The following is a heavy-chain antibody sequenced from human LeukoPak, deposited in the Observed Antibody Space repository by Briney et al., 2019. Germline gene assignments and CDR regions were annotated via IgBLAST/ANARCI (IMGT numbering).Heavy chain of an antibody. D-gene: IGHD6-19*01. V-gene: IGHV3-23*01. CDR1: GFTFSSYA. J-gene: IGHJ4*02. CDR3: ARDEQWLVPAHYFDY. Sequence: PGGSLRLSCAASGFTFSSYAMSWVRQAPGKGLEWVSAISGSGGSTYYADSVKGRFTISRGNSKNTLYLQMNSLRAEDTAVYYCARDEQWLVPAHYFDYWGQGTLVTVSS. CDR2: ISGSGGST.